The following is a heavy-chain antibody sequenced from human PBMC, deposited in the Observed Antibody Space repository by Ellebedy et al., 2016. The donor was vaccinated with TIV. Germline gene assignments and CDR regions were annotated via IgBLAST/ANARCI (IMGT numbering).Heavy chain of an antibody. Sequence: GESLTISCAASGFTFSSYWMDWVRQDPGKGLVWVSRLDNDGTTTYYADSVKGRFTISRDNAKNTLYLQMNSLRVDDTAVYYCVREGIAYSSGIDSWGQGTLVAVSS. CDR1: GFTFSSYW. J-gene: IGHJ4*02. D-gene: IGHD2-8*02. V-gene: IGHV3-74*01. CDR3: VREGIAYSSGIDS. CDR2: LDNDGTTT.